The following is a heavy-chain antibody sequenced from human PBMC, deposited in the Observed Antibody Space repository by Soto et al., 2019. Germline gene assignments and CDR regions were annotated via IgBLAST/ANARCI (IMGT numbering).Heavy chain of an antibody. V-gene: IGHV4-59*02. J-gene: IGHJ4*02. CDR1: DGSDSGDC. D-gene: IGHD3-3*01. CDR3: ARVESSYHYYFDY. Sequence: PSERLSQTGTVADGSDSGDCCSWNRQPPGRVLEWIGHIHYSVSTNYNPSLNSRVTISVDTSKNQFPLKLSSVTAADTAVYYCARVESSYHYYFDYWGQGPRSPSPQ. CDR2: IHYSVST.